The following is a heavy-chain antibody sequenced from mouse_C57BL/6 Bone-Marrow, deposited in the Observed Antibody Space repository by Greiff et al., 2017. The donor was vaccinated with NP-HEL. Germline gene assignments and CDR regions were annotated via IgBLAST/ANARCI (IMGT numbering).Heavy chain of an antibody. CDR3: ERPDYGSRGRYFDD. D-gene: IGHD1-1*01. V-gene: IGHV1-81*01. J-gene: IGHJ1*03. CDR1: GYTFTSDG. Sequence: VQLQESGAELARPGASVKLSCKASGYTFTSDGISWVKQRTGQGLEWIGEIYPRSGNTYYNEKFKGKATLTADKSATTQYMELRSLTTEDSAVYFCERPDYGSRGRYFDDWGKGTTVTVSS. CDR2: IYPRSGNT.